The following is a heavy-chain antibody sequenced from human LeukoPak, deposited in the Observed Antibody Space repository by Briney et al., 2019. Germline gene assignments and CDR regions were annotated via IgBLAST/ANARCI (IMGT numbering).Heavy chain of an antibody. CDR1: GGSFSGYY. D-gene: IGHD4-17*01. CDR2: INHSGST. V-gene: IGHV4-34*01. Sequence: SETLSLTCAVYGGSFSGYYWSWIRQPPGKGLEWIGEINHSGSTNYNPSLKSRVTISVDTSKNQFSLKLSSVTAADTAVYYCASTDYGDSKNWFDPWGQGTLVTVSS. J-gene: IGHJ5*02. CDR3: ASTDYGDSKNWFDP.